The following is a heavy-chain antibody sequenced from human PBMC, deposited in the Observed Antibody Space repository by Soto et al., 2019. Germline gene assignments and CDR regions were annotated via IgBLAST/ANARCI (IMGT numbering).Heavy chain of an antibody. CDR1: GGSISSSSYY. Sequence: SETLSLTCTVSGGSISSSSYYWGWIRQPPGKGLEWIGSIYYSGSTYYNPSLKSRVTISVDTSKNQFSLKLSSVTAADTAVYYGARGSSSWYWFDLWGQGTLVTVSS. J-gene: IGHJ5*02. CDR3: ARGSSSWYWFDL. D-gene: IGHD6-13*01. V-gene: IGHV4-39*07. CDR2: IYYSGST.